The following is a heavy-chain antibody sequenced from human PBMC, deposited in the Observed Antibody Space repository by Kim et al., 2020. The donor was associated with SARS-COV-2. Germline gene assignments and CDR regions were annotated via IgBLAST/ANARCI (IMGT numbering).Heavy chain of an antibody. Sequence: SETLSLTCAVYGGSFSGYYWSWIRQPPGKGLGWIGEINHSGSTNYNPSLKSRVTISVDTSKNQFSLKLSSVTAADTAVYYCARSLPYSSSYFDYWGQGTLVTVSS. D-gene: IGHD6-13*01. CDR1: GGSFSGYY. V-gene: IGHV4-34*01. CDR2: INHSGST. CDR3: ARSLPYSSSYFDY. J-gene: IGHJ4*02.